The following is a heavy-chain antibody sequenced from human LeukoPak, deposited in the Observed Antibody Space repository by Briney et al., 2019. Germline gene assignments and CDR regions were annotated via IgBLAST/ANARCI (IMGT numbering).Heavy chain of an antibody. Sequence: GGSLRLSCAVSGFTFSSYAMHWVRQAPEKGLEYVSAISYNGRGTHYAHSVKGRFTISRDNSKNTLYLQMGSLRPEDMGIYYCARVRVFAKLSVVRPREVNCFDPWGQGTLVTVSS. J-gene: IGHJ5*02. V-gene: IGHV3-64*01. D-gene: IGHD2-21*01. CDR2: ISYNGRGT. CDR3: ARVRVFAKLSVVRPREVNCFDP. CDR1: GFTFSSYA.